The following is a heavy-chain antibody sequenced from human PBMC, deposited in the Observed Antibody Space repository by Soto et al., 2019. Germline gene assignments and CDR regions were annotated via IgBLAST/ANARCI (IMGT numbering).Heavy chain of an antibody. D-gene: IGHD3-10*01. CDR1: GGSFSGPN. J-gene: IGHJ5*02. Sequence: QVQLQQWGAGLLKPSETLSLACAVYGGSFSGPNWSWIRQPPGKGLEWIGEINHSGSTHYNPSLKRRVNISIDMSKNQYSLKVSSVTAADTAVYYCARGWGFGFDPWGQGILVTVSS. V-gene: IGHV4-34*01. CDR3: ARGWGFGFDP. CDR2: INHSGST.